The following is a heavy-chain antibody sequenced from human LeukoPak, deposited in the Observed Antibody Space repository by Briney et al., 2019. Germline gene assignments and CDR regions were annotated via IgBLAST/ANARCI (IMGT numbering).Heavy chain of an antibody. CDR1: GGSISSGSYY. CDR2: IYISVST. V-gene: IGHV4-61*02. J-gene: IGHJ6*03. D-gene: IGHD3-16*01. CDR3: ASEIWGLRAYGVYYYYYYYMDV. Sequence: SETLSLTCTVAGGSISSGSYYWSWILQPAVKGLEGICRIYISVSTNYNPSLKSRVTISVAKFKHTFSLKLSSVTAADTAVYYCASEIWGLRAYGVYYYYYYYMDVWGKGTTVTVSS.